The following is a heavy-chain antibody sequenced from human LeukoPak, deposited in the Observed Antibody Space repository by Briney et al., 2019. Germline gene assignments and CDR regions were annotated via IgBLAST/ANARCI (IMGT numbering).Heavy chain of an antibody. CDR1: GGSISSYY. CDR3: ARDPRYYDILTGYYTPYYFDY. V-gene: IGHV4-59*01. CDR2: IYYSGST. J-gene: IGHJ4*02. Sequence: SETLSLTCTVPGGSISSYYWSWIRQPPGKGLEWIGYIYYSGSTNYNPSLKSRVTISVDTSKNQFSLKLRSVTAADTAVYYCARDPRYYDILTGYYTPYYFDYWGQGTLVTVSS. D-gene: IGHD3-9*01.